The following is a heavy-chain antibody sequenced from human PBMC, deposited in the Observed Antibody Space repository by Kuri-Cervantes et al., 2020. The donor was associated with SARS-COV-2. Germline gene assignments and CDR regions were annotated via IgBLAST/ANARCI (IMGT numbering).Heavy chain of an antibody. CDR2: ISSSSSYI. Sequence: GESLKISCAASGFTFSSYSMNWVRQAPGKGLEWVSSISSSSSYIYYADSVKGRFTISRDNAKNSLYLQMNSLRAEDTAVYYCARQPDRRYGMDVWGQGTTVTVSS. V-gene: IGHV3-21*01. J-gene: IGHJ6*02. CDR1: GFTFSSYS. CDR3: ARQPDRRYGMDV.